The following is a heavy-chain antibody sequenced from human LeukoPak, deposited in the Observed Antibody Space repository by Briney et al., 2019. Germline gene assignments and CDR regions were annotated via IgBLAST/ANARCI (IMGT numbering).Heavy chain of an antibody. V-gene: IGHV3-23*01. Sequence: GGSLRLSCEGSAFIFSGHWMNWVRQTPGKGLEWVSAISGSGGSTYYADSVKGRFTISRDDAKNTVDLQMNSLRGEDTAVYYCVRGRGSYGWFDPWGQGTLVTVSS. J-gene: IGHJ5*02. CDR2: ISGSGGST. CDR3: VRGRGSYGWFDP. D-gene: IGHD3-10*01. CDR1: AFIFSGHW.